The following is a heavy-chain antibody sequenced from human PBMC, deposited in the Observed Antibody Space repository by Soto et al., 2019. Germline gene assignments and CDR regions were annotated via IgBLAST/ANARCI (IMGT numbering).Heavy chain of an antibody. CDR3: ARNIANIPDPHFDY. CDR1: GGSFSGYY. CDR2: INHSGST. D-gene: IGHD5-12*01. V-gene: IGHV4-34*01. J-gene: IGHJ4*02. Sequence: PSETLSLTCAVYGGSFSGYYWSWIRQPPGKGLEWIGEINHSGSTNYNPSLKSRVTISVDTSKNQFSLKLSSVTAADTAVYYCARNIANIPDPHFDYWGQGTLVTVSS.